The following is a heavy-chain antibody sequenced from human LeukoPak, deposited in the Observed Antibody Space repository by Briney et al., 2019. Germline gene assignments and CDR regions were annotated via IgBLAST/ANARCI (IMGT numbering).Heavy chain of an antibody. D-gene: IGHD3-10*01. CDR1: GFTFSSYE. J-gene: IGHJ4*02. V-gene: IGHV3-21*01. CDR2: ISSSSSYI. Sequence: PGGSLRLSCAASGFTFSSYEMNWVRQAPGKGLEWVSSISSSSSYIYYADSVKGRFTISRDNAKNSLYLQMNSLRAEDTAVYYCARDQTRPHYYGSGSYYNEGYFDYWGQGTLVTVSS. CDR3: ARDQTRPHYYGSGSYYNEGYFDY.